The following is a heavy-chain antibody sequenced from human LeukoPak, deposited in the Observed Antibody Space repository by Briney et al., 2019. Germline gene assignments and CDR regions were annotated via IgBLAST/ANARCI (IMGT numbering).Heavy chain of an antibody. CDR3: ATGGDSSGYYGLFAFDI. J-gene: IGHJ3*02. CDR1: GGSISSSSYY. Sequence: PSETLSLTCTVSGGSISSSSYYWGWIRQPPGKGLEWIGSIYYSGSTYYNPSLKSRVTISVDTSKNQFSLKLSSVTAADTAVYYCATGGDSSGYYGLFAFDIWGQGTMVTVSS. V-gene: IGHV4-39*01. CDR2: IYYSGST. D-gene: IGHD3-22*01.